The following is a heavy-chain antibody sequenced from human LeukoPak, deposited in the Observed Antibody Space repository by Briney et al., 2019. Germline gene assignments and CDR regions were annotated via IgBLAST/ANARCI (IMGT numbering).Heavy chain of an antibody. CDR3: AREQDTYYYDRRGYFDY. CDR2: IYYSGST. CDR1: GYSISSSSYY. D-gene: IGHD3-22*01. Sequence: PSETLSLTCTVSGYSISSSSYYWGWIRQPPGKGLEWIGSIYYSGSTYYNPSLKSRVTISVDTSKNQFSLKLSSVTAADTAVYYCAREQDTYYYDRRGYFDYWGQGTLVTVSS. J-gene: IGHJ4*02. V-gene: IGHV4-39*07.